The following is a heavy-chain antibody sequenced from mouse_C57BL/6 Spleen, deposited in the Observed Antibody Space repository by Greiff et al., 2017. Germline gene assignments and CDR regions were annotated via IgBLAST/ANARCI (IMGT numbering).Heavy chain of an antibody. CDR3: ARYDYYGSGFDY. V-gene: IGHV1-82*01. CDR1: GYAFSSSW. Sequence: VQLQQSGPELVKPGASVKISCKASGYAFSSSWMNWVKQRPGKGLEWIGRIYPGDGDTNYNGKFKGKATLTADKSSSTAYMQLSSLTSEDSAVYFCARYDYYGSGFDYWGQGTTLTVSS. J-gene: IGHJ2*01. CDR2: IYPGDGDT. D-gene: IGHD1-1*01.